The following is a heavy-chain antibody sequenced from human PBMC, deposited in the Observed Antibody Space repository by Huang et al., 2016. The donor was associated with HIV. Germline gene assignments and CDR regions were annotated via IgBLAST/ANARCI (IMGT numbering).Heavy chain of an antibody. V-gene: IGHV4-39*01. CDR3: ARHGRVAGHYYNNMDV. J-gene: IGHJ6*02. D-gene: IGHD6-19*01. CDR1: GGSISSSSYY. CDR2: IYYSGNT. Sequence: LQLQESGPGLVKSSETLSLICTVSGGSISSSSYYWGWIRPPPGTGPEWIGSIYYSGNTYYNPPLKRRVTISVDTSKNQFSLKVNSVTAADTAVYYCARHGRVAGHYYNNMDVWGRGTTVTVSS.